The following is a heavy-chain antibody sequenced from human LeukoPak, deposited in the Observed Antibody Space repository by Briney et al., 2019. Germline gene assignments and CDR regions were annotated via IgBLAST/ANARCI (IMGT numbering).Heavy chain of an antibody. CDR3: ARENLGSSGFSYYYYGMDV. D-gene: IGHD6-6*01. CDR2: ITPIFGTA. Sequence: SVKVSCKASGGTFSRFTISWVRQAPGQGFEWMGGITPIFGTANFAQKFQGRVSITADESTSTAFMELSSLRSEDTAVYYCARENLGSSGFSYYYYGMDVWGQGTTVTVSS. CDR1: GGTFSRFT. V-gene: IGHV1-69*01. J-gene: IGHJ6*02.